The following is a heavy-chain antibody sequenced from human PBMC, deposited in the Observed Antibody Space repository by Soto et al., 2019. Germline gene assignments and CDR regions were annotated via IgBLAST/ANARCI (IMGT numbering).Heavy chain of an antibody. CDR3: AKATATSGGAFEI. D-gene: IGHD1-1*01. CDR2: ILVGGSP. J-gene: IGHJ3*02. V-gene: IGHV3-23*01. CDR1: GFICSSYD. Sequence: GGSLRLSCAVSGFICSSYDMSWVRQAPGKGLEWVSTILVGGSPHYEDSVKGRFTISRDTSKNTVYLQMNSLTAGDTAVYHCAKATATSGGAFEIYGQGAMVT.